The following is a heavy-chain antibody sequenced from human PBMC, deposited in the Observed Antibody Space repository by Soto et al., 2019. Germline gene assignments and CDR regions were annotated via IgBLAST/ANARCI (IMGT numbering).Heavy chain of an antibody. V-gene: IGHV4-39*01. CDR1: GGSISTSSYH. CDR2: IYDSGNT. CDR3: ARSYRSSTICYNWFDP. Sequence: PSETLSLTCTVSGGSISTSSYHWGWIRQPPGKGLEWIANIYDSGNTYNNPSLKSRVTISVDTSKSQFSLKLTSVTAADTAIYYCARSYRSSTICYNWFDPWGQGTLVTVSS. J-gene: IGHJ5*02. D-gene: IGHD2-2*01.